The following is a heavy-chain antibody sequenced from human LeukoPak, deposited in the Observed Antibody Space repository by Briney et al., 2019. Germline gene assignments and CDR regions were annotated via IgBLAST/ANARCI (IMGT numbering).Heavy chain of an antibody. Sequence: SETLSLTCTVSSGSIRSSDYYWDWIRQSPGKGLEWIGTIYYSGSTYYSPSLKSRVTISVDTSKNQFSLKLSSVTAADTAVYYCARHLEYISSWKGYYFDYWGQGTLVTVSS. CDR1: SGSIRSSDYY. D-gene: IGHD6-13*01. J-gene: IGHJ4*02. V-gene: IGHV4-39*01. CDR3: ARHLEYISSWKGYYFDY. CDR2: IYYSGST.